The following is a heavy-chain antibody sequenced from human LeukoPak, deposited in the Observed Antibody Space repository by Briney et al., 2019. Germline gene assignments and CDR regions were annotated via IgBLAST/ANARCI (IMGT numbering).Heavy chain of an antibody. J-gene: IGHJ5*02. V-gene: IGHV3-23*01. CDR3: AKDGAQYSSGPECDP. CDR2: ISHDGMNA. D-gene: IGHD6-19*01. Sequence: GGSLRLSCAASGLHFSGTAMSWVRKAPGKGLEWVSAISHDGMNAYYADSVKGRFTISRDNSKKTVSLEMSSLTAADTGVYYCAKDGAQYSSGPECDPRGQGALVTVSP. CDR1: GLHFSGTA.